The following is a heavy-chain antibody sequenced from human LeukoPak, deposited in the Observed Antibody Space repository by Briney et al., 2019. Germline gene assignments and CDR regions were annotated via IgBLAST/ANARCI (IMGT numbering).Heavy chain of an antibody. J-gene: IGHJ4*02. CDR2: INAGNGNT. CDR3: ATSVYGDYDQASF. CDR1: GYTFTSYA. Sequence: GASVKVSCKASGYTFTSYAMHWVRQAPGQRLEWMGWINAGNGNTKYSQKLQGRVTITRDTSASTAYMELSSLRSEDTAVYYCATSVYGDYDQASFWGQGTLVTVSS. V-gene: IGHV1-3*01. D-gene: IGHD4-17*01.